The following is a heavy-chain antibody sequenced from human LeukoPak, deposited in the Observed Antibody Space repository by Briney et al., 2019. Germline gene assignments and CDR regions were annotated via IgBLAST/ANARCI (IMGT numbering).Heavy chain of an antibody. D-gene: IGHD3-10*01. V-gene: IGHV4-4*07. Sequence: SETLSLTCTVSGGSISSYSWSWIRQSAGKGLEWIGRFSISGSTEYSPSLKSRVTMSVDTSKDQFSLQLSSVTAADTAMYYCARGGAEGSYFGFWGQGTLVTVSS. CDR3: ARGGAEGSYFGF. J-gene: IGHJ4*02. CDR1: GGSISSYS. CDR2: FSISGST.